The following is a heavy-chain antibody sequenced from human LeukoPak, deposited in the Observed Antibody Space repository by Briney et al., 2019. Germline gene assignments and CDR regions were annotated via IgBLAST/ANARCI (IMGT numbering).Heavy chain of an antibody. Sequence: GGSLRLSCAASGFTVSSNYMSWVRQAPGKGLEWVSVIYSSGSTYYADSVKGRFTISRDNSKNTLYLQMNSLRAEDTAVFYCARVMYGGIYNPQGFDYWGQGTLVTVSS. CDR2: IYSSGST. CDR3: ARVMYGGIYNPQGFDY. V-gene: IGHV3-53*01. J-gene: IGHJ4*02. CDR1: GFTVSSNY. D-gene: IGHD1-26*01.